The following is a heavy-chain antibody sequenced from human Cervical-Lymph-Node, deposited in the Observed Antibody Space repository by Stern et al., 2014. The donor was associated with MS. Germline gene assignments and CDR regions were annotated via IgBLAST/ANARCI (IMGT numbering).Heavy chain of an antibody. J-gene: IGHJ4*02. V-gene: IGHV2-70*04. CDR2: IDWDDDK. CDR3: ARSPPYYEFWNDYYYFDY. CDR1: GFSLSTSGMR. D-gene: IGHD3-3*01. Sequence: QVTLRESGPALVKPTQTLTLTCTFSGFSLSTSGMRVSWIRQPPGKALEWLARIDWDDDKFYSTSLKPRLTISKDTSKTQVVLTMTNMDPVDTATYYCARSPPYYEFWNDYYYFDYWGQGTLVAVSS.